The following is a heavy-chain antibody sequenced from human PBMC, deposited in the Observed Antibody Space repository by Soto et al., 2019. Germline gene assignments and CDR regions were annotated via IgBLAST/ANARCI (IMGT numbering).Heavy chain of an antibody. CDR1: GYSFTNYW. CDR2: IDPGDTDT. V-gene: IGHV5-51*01. D-gene: IGHD3-10*01. J-gene: IGHJ4*02. Sequence: EVQLVQSGAEVKKPGESLKISCKGSGYSFTNYWIGWVRQMPGKGLEWMGIIDPGDTDTKYSPSFPGQVTISADKSIRTAYLQWSSLKASDTAMYYCARMGLSIGALDYWGQGTLVTGSS. CDR3: ARMGLSIGALDY.